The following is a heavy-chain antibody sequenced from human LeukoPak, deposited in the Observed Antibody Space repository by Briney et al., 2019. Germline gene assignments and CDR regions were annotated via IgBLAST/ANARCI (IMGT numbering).Heavy chain of an antibody. Sequence: KTSETLSLTCTVSGGSVDSGPYYWSWLRQPPGKGLEWIGYIYYNGNTDYNPSLKSRVTISVDTSKNQSSLKLRSVTAADPAVYYCAGWEYGGSVSFDYWGQGTLVTVSS. CDR2: IYYNGNT. D-gene: IGHD4-23*01. CDR3: AGWEYGGSVSFDY. CDR1: GGSVDSGPYY. V-gene: IGHV4-61*01. J-gene: IGHJ4*02.